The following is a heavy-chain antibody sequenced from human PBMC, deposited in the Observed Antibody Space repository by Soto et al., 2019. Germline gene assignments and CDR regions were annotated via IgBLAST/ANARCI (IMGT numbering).Heavy chain of an antibody. CDR3: ARASGESYPGSRVFDS. D-gene: IGHD3-10*01. CDR2: ITNTGGDT. Sequence: PGGSLRLSCAASGFTFSSSAMSWVRQAPGKGLEWVSVITNTGGDTLYADSAKGRFTISRDNSKNTLYLQMNSLRAEDTAIYYCARASGESYPGSRVFDSWGQGTRVTVSS. V-gene: IGHV3-23*01. CDR1: GFTFSSSA. J-gene: IGHJ4*02.